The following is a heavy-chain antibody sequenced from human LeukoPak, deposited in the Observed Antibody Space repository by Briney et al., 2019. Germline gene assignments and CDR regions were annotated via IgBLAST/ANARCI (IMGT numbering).Heavy chain of an antibody. D-gene: IGHD1-26*01. CDR1: GGSISSSSYY. J-gene: IGHJ4*02. CDR2: IYYSGST. CDR3: ARGEWELYLFDY. Sequence: PSETLSLTCTVSGGSISSSSYYWGWIRQPPGKGLEWIGSIYYSGSTYYNPSLKSRVTISVDTSKNQFSLKLSSVTAADTAVYYCARGEWELYLFDYWGQGTLVTVSS. V-gene: IGHV4-39*07.